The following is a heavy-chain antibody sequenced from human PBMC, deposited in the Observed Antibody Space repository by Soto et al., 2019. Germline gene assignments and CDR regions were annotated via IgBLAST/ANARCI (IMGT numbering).Heavy chain of an antibody. D-gene: IGHD2-2*01. CDR3: VRGEVRYCSSTRCYVVDY. CDR1: GYTFTSYD. CDR2: MNPNSGNT. Sequence: ASVKVSCKASGYTFTSYDINRVRQATGQGLEWMGWMNPNSGNTGFAQKFQGRVTMTRNTSISTVYMELSGLRSEDTAVYYCVRGEVRYCSSTRCYVVDYWGQGTPVTVSS. V-gene: IGHV1-8*01. J-gene: IGHJ4*02.